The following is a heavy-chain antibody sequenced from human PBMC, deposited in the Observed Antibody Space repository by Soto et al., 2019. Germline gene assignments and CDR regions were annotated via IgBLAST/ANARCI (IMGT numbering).Heavy chain of an antibody. V-gene: IGHV4-59*01. CDR1: GGSISSYY. Sequence: PSETLSLTCTVSGGSISSYYWSWIRQPPGKGLEWIGYIYYSGSTNYNPSLKSRVTISVDTSKNQFSLKPSSVTAADTAVYYCARVSTGLDSSGYYTSYFDYWGQGTLVTVSS. J-gene: IGHJ4*02. D-gene: IGHD3-22*01. CDR3: ARVSTGLDSSGYYTSYFDY. CDR2: IYYSGST.